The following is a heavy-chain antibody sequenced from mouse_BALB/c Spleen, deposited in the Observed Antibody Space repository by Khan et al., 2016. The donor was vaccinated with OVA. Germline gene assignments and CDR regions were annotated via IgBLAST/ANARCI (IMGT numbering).Heavy chain of an antibody. J-gene: IGHJ2*01. V-gene: IGHV14-3*02. Sequence: EVQLQQSGAELVKSGATVTLSCTASGLNIKDTYMHWLKQWPEQGLEWIGRIDPPNGNTKYDPKFQGKAPITAEPSSNPPYLQLSSLTAEVTAVDYCARMASKWGQGTTLTVSS. CDR1: GLNIKDTY. CDR3: ARMASK. CDR2: IDPPNGNT.